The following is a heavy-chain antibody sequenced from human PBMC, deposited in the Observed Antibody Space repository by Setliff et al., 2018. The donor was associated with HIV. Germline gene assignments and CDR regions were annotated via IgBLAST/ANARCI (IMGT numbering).Heavy chain of an antibody. Sequence: GGSLRLSCAASGFTFSRYGMHWVRQAPGKGLEWVAFISYDGSKKYDADFVKGRFTISRDNSKNTLYLQMNSLRTDDTAVYFCARDPPGSGFHLDYWGQGTPVTVSS. J-gene: IGHJ4*02. CDR3: ARDPPGSGFHLDY. D-gene: IGHD5-12*01. CDR1: GFTFSRYG. CDR2: ISYDGSKK. V-gene: IGHV3-30*04.